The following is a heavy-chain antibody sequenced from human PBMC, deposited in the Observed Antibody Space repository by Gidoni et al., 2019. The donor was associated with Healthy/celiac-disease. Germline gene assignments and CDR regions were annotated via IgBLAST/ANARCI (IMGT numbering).Heavy chain of an antibody. CDR2: ISSSGSTI. CDR1: GFTFSSYE. CDR3: ARESQYYDILTGYYTSNWFDP. J-gene: IGHJ5*02. Sequence: EVQLVESGGGLLQPGGSLRLSCAASGFTFSSYEMNWVRQAPGKGLEWVSYISSSGSTIYYADSVKGRFTISRDNAKNSLYLQMNSLRAEDTAVYYCARESQYYDILTGYYTSNWFDPWGQGTLVTVSS. D-gene: IGHD3-9*01. V-gene: IGHV3-48*03.